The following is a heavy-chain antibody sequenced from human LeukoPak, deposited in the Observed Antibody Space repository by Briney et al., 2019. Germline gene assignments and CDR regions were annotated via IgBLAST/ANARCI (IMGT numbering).Heavy chain of an antibody. CDR3: ARGGRYYYGSGSYSDSISVDYGMDV. D-gene: IGHD3-10*01. J-gene: IGHJ6*02. CDR2: INPSGGST. CDR1: GYTFTSYY. V-gene: IGHV1-46*01. Sequence: ASVKVSCKASGYTFTSYYMHWVRQAPGQGLEWMGIINPSGGSTSYAQKFQGRVTMTRDTSTSTVYMELSSLRSEDTAVYYCARGGRYYYGSGSYSDSISVDYGMDVWGQGTTVTVSS.